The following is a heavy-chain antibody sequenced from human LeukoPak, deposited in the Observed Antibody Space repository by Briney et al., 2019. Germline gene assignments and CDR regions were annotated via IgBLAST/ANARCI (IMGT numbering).Heavy chain of an antibody. CDR3: ARDGPSVYFDY. CDR2: IYHSGST. Sequence: SETLSLTCTVSGYSISSGYYWGWIRQPPGKGLEWIGSIYHSGSTYYNPSLKSRVTISVDTSKNQFSLKLSSVTAADTAVYFCARDGPSVYFDYWGQGILVTVSS. J-gene: IGHJ4*02. CDR1: GYSISSGYY. V-gene: IGHV4-38-2*02.